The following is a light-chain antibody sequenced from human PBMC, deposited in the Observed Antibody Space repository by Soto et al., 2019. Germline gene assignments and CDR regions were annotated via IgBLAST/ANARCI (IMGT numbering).Light chain of an antibody. J-gene: IGLJ1*01. Sequence: QSVLTQPRSVSGSPGQSVTISCTGTSSDVGGYNYVSWYQHHPGKAPKLIVYDVTQRPSGIPDRFSGSKSGNTASLTISGLQPDDEADYHCCSYADNYLYVFGSGTKVTVL. V-gene: IGLV2-11*01. CDR1: SSDVGGYNY. CDR2: DVT. CDR3: CSYADNYLYV.